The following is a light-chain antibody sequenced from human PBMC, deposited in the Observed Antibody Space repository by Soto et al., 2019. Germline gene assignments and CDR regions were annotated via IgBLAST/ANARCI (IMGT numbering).Light chain of an antibody. J-gene: IGKJ1*01. CDR1: QSVRSN. CDR2: GAS. Sequence: EIVMTQSPATLSVSPGARATLSCRASQSVRSNLAWYQQKPGQAPRLLIYGASTRATGIPARFSGSGSGTEFTFTISSLQSEDFAVYYCLQYNNWVPTFGQGTKVVIK. CDR3: LQYNNWVPT. V-gene: IGKV3-15*01.